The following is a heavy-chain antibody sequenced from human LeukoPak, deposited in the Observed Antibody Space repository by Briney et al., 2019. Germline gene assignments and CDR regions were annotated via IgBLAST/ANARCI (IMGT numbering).Heavy chain of an antibody. CDR3: ARRLADFPTDH. V-gene: IGHV4-59*08. CDR1: GGSISTYY. Sequence: SETLSLTCSVSGGSISTYYWSWIRQPPGKGLEWIGNIYHTGSTNYNPSLKSRVTMSLDTPKNQFPLRLSSVTAADTAVYYCARRLADFPTDHWGQGTLVTVSS. J-gene: IGHJ4*02. CDR2: IYHTGST. D-gene: IGHD3-9*01.